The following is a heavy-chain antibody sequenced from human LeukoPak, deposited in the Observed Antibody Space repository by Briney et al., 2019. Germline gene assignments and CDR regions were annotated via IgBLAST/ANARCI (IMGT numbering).Heavy chain of an antibody. CDR1: GGSITTTNY. CDR3: SRESGPFCPFGH. J-gene: IGHJ4*02. D-gene: IGHD1-26*01. CDR2: ISLAGRT. Sequence: SETLSLTCGVSGGSITTTNYWSWVRPPPGGGLEWIGEISLAGRTLYNPSLQSRVHISIDKSKNHLYLNLASVTAADTAVYYCSRESGPFCPFGHWGQGTLVAVTS. V-gene: IGHV4-4*02.